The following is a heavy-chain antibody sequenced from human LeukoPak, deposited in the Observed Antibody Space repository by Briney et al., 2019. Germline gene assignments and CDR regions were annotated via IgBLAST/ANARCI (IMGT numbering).Heavy chain of an antibody. CDR3: VRQSTGLDY. J-gene: IGHJ4*02. Sequence: GGSLRLSCAPSGFTLSTHTMHWVRQAPGKGLEWVAVIESDGRNKYYAESVRGRFTISRDNSRNTLYLQLDSLRSEDTAVYYCVRQSTGLDYWGQGTLVTVSS. CDR2: IESDGRNK. CDR1: GFTLSTHT. D-gene: IGHD5/OR15-5a*01. V-gene: IGHV3-30*04.